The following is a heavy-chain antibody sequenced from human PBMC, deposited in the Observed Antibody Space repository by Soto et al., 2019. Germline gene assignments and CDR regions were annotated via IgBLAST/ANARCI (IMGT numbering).Heavy chain of an antibody. V-gene: IGHV1-8*01. CDR3: AGRGLSSSSTFRYYYYGMDV. D-gene: IGHD6-6*01. Sequence: GASVKVSCKASGYTFTSYDINWVRQATGQGLEWMGWMNPNSGNTDYAQKFQGRVTMTRNTSISTAYMELSSLRSEDTAVYYCAGRGLSSSSTFRYYYYGMDVWGQGTTVTVSS. J-gene: IGHJ6*02. CDR2: MNPNSGNT. CDR1: GYTFTSYD.